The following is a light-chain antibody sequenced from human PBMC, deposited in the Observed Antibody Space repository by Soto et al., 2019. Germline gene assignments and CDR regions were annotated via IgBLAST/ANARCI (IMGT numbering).Light chain of an antibody. CDR1: QNIYYN. Sequence: ILITQSPATVSVSPGESATLSCRASQNIYYNVAWYQHRPGQAPRLLIYRASTRAPGVPARLSGSGSGTEFTLTISSLQPEDFTVYSCLQYHNLWAFGQGTKVDIK. V-gene: IGKV3-15*01. J-gene: IGKJ1*01. CDR3: LQYHNLWA. CDR2: RAS.